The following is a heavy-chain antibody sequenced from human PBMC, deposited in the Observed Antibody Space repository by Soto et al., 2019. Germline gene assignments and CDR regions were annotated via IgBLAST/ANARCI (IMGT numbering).Heavy chain of an antibody. Sequence: QEQLVASGGGLVKPGGSLRLSCEASGFTFRDYYMSWIRQAPGKGLEWISYISSGGSSKFYTESVKGRFTISRDIAKNSLYLQMDGLRVEDTGVYFCARRGPLNNIEVVPDYFGLDVWGQGTTVTVSS. D-gene: IGHD2-15*01. CDR1: GFTFRDYY. CDR3: ARRGPLNNIEVVPDYFGLDV. CDR2: ISSGGSSK. J-gene: IGHJ6*02. V-gene: IGHV3-11*01.